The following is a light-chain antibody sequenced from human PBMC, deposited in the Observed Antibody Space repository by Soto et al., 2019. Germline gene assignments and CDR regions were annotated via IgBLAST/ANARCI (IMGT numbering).Light chain of an antibody. CDR3: QQYYSTPPA. CDR2: WAS. CDR1: QSVLYSSNNKNY. J-gene: IGKJ1*01. V-gene: IGKV4-1*01. Sequence: DIVMTQSPDSLAVSLGERATINCKSSQSVLYSSNNKNYLAWYQQKPGQPPKLLIYWASTRESGVPDRFSGSGSGTDFTLTISSLQAEDAAFYYCQQYYSTPPAFGQGTKVEIK.